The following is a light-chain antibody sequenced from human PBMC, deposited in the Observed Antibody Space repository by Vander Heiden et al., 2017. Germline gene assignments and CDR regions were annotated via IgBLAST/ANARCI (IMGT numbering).Light chain of an antibody. CDR3: QQSDSTPLT. J-gene: IGKJ5*01. V-gene: IGKV1-39*01. CDR1: QSISSY. CDR2: AAS. Sequence: IQMTHPPSPLSASVGDRVTITCRASQSISSYLNWYQQKPGKAPKLLIYAASSLQSGVPSRFSGSGSGTDFTLTISRLQPEDFATYYCQQSDSTPLTFGQGTRLEIK.